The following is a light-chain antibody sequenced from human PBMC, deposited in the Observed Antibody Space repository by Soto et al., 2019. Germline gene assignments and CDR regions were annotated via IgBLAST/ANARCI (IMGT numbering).Light chain of an antibody. CDR3: QQSHDTPT. V-gene: IGKV1-39*01. CDR1: QTINID. J-gene: IGKJ4*01. CDR2: RTS. Sequence: DIQMTQSPSFLSAFVGDRVTITCRASQTINIDLNWYQQKPGKVPKLLISRTSSLQSGVPSRFVGIGFGTHFTLTISSLQLEDFATYYCQQSHDTPTFGGGTKVEI.